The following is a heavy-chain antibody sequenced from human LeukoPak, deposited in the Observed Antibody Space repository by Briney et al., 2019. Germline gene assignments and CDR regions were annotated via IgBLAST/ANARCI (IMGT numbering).Heavy chain of an antibody. Sequence: ASETLSLTCTVSGASISSYYWNWIRQPAGKGLEWIGRIYTSGSTDYNPFLKSRVTMSVDSSKNQFSLKLSSVTAADTAAYYCAREGVGATKDDAFDIWGQGTMVTVSS. D-gene: IGHD1-26*01. J-gene: IGHJ3*02. V-gene: IGHV4-4*07. CDR1: GASISSYY. CDR3: AREGVGATKDDAFDI. CDR2: IYTSGST.